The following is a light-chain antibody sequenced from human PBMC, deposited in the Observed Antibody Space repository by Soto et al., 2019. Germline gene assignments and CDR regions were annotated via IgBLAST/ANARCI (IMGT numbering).Light chain of an antibody. CDR2: RAS. V-gene: IGKV1-39*01. CDR1: QDISTF. Sequence: DIQMTQSPSSLSASVEDSVTITCRATQDISTFLNWYQQRPGKAPNVLIYRASTLQGDVPSRFSGSGSGTDFTLTISGLQPEDFAIYYCQQSYSTPFTFGRGTQVEV. J-gene: IGKJ2*01. CDR3: QQSYSTPFT.